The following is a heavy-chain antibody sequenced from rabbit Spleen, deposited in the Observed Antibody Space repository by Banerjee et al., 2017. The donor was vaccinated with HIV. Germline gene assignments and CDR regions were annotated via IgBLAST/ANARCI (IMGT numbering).Heavy chain of an antibody. Sequence: QLKESGGGLVQPGGSLKLSCKGSGFDFSNYYMSWVHQAPGKGLEWIGYIDPFFGTTYFASWVNGRFTISSDNAQNTVFLQLNSLTVADTATYFCAREDVGGSINLWGPGTLVTVS. D-gene: IGHD1-1*01. J-gene: IGHJ4*01. CDR3: AREDVGGSINL. CDR1: GFDFSNYY. V-gene: IGHV1S7*01. CDR2: IDPFFGTT.